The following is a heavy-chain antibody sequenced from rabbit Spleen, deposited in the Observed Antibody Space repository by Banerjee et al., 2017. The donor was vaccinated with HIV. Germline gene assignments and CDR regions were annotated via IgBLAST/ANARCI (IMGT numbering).Heavy chain of an antibody. V-gene: IGHV1S45*01. Sequence: QEQLVESGGGLVQPEGSLTLTCTASGFSFSSIYWMCWVRQAPGKGLEWIGCIYTANSGTYYASWAKGRFTISKTSSTTVTLQMTSLTAADTATYFCARDYTSDTVGDALNLWGPGTLVTVS. CDR3: ARDYTSDTVGDALNL. J-gene: IGHJ4*01. D-gene: IGHD2-1*01. CDR1: GFSFSSIYW. CDR2: IYTANSGT.